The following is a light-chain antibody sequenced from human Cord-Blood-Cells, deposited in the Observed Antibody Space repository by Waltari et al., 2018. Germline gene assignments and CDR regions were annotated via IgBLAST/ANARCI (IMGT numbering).Light chain of an antibody. Sequence: QSALTQPASVSGSPGQSITISCPGTSSDVGRHHLVSWYQQHPGKAPKPMIYEGSKRPSGVSNRFSGSKSGNTASLTISGLQAEDEADYYCCSYAGSSTWVFGGGTKLTVL. CDR3: CSYAGSSTWV. CDR1: SSDVGRHHL. V-gene: IGLV2-23*01. J-gene: IGLJ3*02. CDR2: EGS.